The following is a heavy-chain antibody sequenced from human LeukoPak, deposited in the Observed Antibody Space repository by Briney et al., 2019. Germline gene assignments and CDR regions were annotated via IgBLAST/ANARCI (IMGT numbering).Heavy chain of an antibody. V-gene: IGHV4-39*01. CDR2: IYYGGST. J-gene: IGHJ4*02. D-gene: IGHD1-26*01. CDR1: GFTVSSNY. CDR3: ARPRYSGSSGDY. Sequence: GSLRLSCAASGFTVSSNYMSWVRQAPGKGLEWIGSIYYGGSTYYNPSLKSRVTISVDTSKNQFSLKLSSVTAADTAVYYCARPRYSGSSGDYWGQGTLVTVSS.